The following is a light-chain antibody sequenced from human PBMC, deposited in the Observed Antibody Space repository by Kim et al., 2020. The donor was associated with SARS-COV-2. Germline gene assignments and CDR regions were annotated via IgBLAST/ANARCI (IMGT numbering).Light chain of an antibody. CDR2: GAS. CDR3: QQFGDSLT. J-gene: IGKJ4*01. CDR1: QSVSSRY. Sequence: SLSQGERPTGPCRASQSVSSRYLAWYQQKPGQAPRHLIYGASNRATGIPDRFSGSGAGTDFTLTISRLEPEDFAVYWCQQFGDSLTFGGGPKLEIK. V-gene: IGKV3-20*01.